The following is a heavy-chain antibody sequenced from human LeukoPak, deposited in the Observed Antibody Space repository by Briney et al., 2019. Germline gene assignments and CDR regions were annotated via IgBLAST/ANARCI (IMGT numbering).Heavy chain of an antibody. CDR1: GFTFSNYG. J-gene: IGHJ5*02. V-gene: IGHV3-30*03. CDR2: ISYDGGNK. CDR3: ARDKSNCFDP. Sequence: GRSLRLSCAASGFTFSNYGMHWVRQAPGKGLEWVAVISYDGGNKYYADSVKGRFTISRDISKNTLYLQMNNLRAEDTAVYYCARDKSNCFDPWGQGTLVTVSS.